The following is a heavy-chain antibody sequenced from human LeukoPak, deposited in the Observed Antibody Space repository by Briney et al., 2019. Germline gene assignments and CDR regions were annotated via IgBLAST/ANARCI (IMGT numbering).Heavy chain of an antibody. CDR3: VKSSGTDDYGMDA. J-gene: IGHJ6*02. V-gene: IGHV3-30*18. CDR2: ILYDGSRQ. Sequence: PGRSLRLSCAASGFTFNRCGMHWVRHAPGKGLEWVARILYDGSRQYYTDSVKGRFTIARDNSTNTLFLEMNSLRDEDTAVYYCVKSSGTDDYGMDAWGQGTTVTVSS. CDR1: GFTFNRCG. D-gene: IGHD3-10*01.